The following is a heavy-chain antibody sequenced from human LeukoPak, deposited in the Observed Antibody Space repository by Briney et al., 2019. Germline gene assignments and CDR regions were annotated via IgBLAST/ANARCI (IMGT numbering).Heavy chain of an antibody. CDR1: GFTFNNYG. Sequence: GRSLRLSCAASGFTFNNYGIHWVRQAPGKGLEWVAVITHDGSKAYYADSVKGRFTISRDNAKNSLYLQMNSLRAEDTAVYYCASIQSGSYAYYYYYYMDVWGKGTTVTISS. J-gene: IGHJ6*03. CDR2: ITHDGSKA. V-gene: IGHV3-30*03. CDR3: ASIQSGSYAYYYYYYMDV. D-gene: IGHD1-26*01.